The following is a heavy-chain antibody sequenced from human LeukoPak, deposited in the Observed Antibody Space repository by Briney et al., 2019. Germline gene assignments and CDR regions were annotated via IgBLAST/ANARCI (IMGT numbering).Heavy chain of an antibody. D-gene: IGHD3-16*01. J-gene: IGHJ5*02. CDR1: GGSISSGGSS. CDR2: IYHSGST. V-gene: IGHV4-30-2*01. Sequence: SETLSLTCAASGGSISSGGSSWSWIRQPPGKGLEWLGYIYHSGSTYYNPSRKSRVTISVDRSKTQSSLKLSSVTAADTAVYYCARTYYDYVWGSYSPLGFAPWGQGTLVTVSS. CDR3: ARTYYDYVWGSYSPLGFAP.